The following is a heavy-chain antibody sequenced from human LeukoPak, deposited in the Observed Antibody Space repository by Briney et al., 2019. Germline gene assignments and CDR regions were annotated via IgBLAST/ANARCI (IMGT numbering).Heavy chain of an antibody. V-gene: IGHV3-30*02. Sequence: SGGSLRLSCAASGFTFSSYGMHWVRQAPGKGLEWVAFIRYDGSNKYYADSVKGRFTISRDNSKNTLYLQMNSLRAEDTAVYYCAKDYYYYDSSGYYQFQHWGQGTLVTVSS. J-gene: IGHJ1*01. CDR2: IRYDGSNK. D-gene: IGHD3-22*01. CDR1: GFTFSSYG. CDR3: AKDYYYYDSSGYYQFQH.